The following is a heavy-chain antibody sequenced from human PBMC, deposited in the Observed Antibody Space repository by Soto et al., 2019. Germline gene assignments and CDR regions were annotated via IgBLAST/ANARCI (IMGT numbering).Heavy chain of an antibody. CDR2: SNSDGSST. J-gene: IGHJ4*02. V-gene: IGHV3-74*01. Sequence: PGGSLRLSCAASGFTFRNYGRNGVRQATGKGLVWVSRSNSDGSSTSYADSVKGRFTISRDNAKNTLYLQMNSLRAEDTAVYFSPTVYCSGGSCYHLDQWGQGTPVPVSS. CDR1: GFTFRNYG. D-gene: IGHD2-15*01. CDR3: PTVYCSGGSCYHLDQ.